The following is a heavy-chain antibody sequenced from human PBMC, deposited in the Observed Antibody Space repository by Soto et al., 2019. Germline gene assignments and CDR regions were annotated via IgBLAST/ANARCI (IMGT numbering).Heavy chain of an antibody. J-gene: IGHJ4*02. D-gene: IGHD3-10*01. CDR2: FDPEDGET. CDR3: ATSIRAVYYGSGSYYNEFDY. CDR1: GYTLTELS. V-gene: IGHV1-24*01. Sequence: ASVKVSCKVSGYTLTELSMHWVRQAPGKGLEWMGGFDPEDGETIYAQKYQGRVTMTEDTSTDTAYLELCSLRSEDTAVYYFATSIRAVYYGSGSYYNEFDYWGQGTLVTVSS.